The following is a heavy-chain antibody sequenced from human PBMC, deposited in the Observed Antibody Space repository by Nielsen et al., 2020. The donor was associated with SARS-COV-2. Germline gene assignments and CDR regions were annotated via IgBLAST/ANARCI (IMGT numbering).Heavy chain of an antibody. Sequence: GESLTISCKGSGYSFTSYWISWVRQMPGKGLEWMGRIDPSDSYTNYSPSFQGHVTISADKSISTAYLQWSSLKASDTAMYYCATCITMVRGAYYYYYYMDVWGKGTTVTVSS. J-gene: IGHJ6*03. D-gene: IGHD3-10*01. CDR3: ATCITMVRGAYYYYYYMDV. V-gene: IGHV5-10-1*01. CDR2: IDPSDSYT. CDR1: GYSFTSYW.